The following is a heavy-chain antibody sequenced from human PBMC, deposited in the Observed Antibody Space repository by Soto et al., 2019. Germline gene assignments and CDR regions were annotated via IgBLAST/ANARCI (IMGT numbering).Heavy chain of an antibody. V-gene: IGHV3-23*01. Sequence: GGSLRLSCAASGFTFSSYAMSWVRQAPGKGLEWVSAISGSGGSTYYADSVKGRFAISRDTSKGALYLQMNSLTPEDTAVYYCAKDFKVSGGHYGSLNYYYGMDVWGQGTTVTVSS. J-gene: IGHJ6*02. CDR3: AKDFKVSGGHYGSLNYYYGMDV. CDR1: GFTFSSYA. CDR2: ISGSGGST. D-gene: IGHD3-10*01.